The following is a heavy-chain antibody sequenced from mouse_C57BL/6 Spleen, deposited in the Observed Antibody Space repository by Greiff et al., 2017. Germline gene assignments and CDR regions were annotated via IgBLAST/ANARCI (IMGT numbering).Heavy chain of an antibody. J-gene: IGHJ3*01. CDR2: FHPYNDDT. V-gene: IGHV1-47*01. Sequence: VQLQESGAELVKPGASVKMSCKASGYTFTTYPIEWMKQNHGKSLEWIGNFHPYNDDTKYNEKFKGKATLTVEKSSSTVYLELSRLTSDDSAVYYCARGGYSNYVGFAYWGQGTLVTVSA. D-gene: IGHD2-5*01. CDR1: GYTFTTYP. CDR3: ARGGYSNYVGFAY.